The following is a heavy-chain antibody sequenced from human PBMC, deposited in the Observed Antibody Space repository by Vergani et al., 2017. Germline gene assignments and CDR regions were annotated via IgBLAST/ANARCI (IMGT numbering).Heavy chain of an antibody. V-gene: IGHV3-49*04. CDR2: IRSKAYGGTT. Sequence: EVQLVESGGGLVQPGGSLRLSCAASGFTFSSYWMSWVRQAPGKGLEWVGFIRSKAYGGTTEYAASVKGRFTISRDDSKSIAYLQMNSLKTEDTAVYYCTRWNYYGSGSYSFTFDYWGQGTLVTVSS. CDR3: TRWNYYGSGSYSFTFDY. D-gene: IGHD3-10*01. J-gene: IGHJ4*02. CDR1: GFTFSSYW.